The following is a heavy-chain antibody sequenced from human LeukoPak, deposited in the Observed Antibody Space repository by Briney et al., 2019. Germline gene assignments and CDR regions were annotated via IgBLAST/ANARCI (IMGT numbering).Heavy chain of an antibody. CDR2: IYYSGST. V-gene: IGHV4-59*01. J-gene: IGHJ4*02. CDR1: GDSITSYY. D-gene: IGHD2-2*01. Sequence: SETLSLTCTVSGDSITSYYWSWIRQPPGKGLEWIGYIYYSGSTNYNPSLKSRVTISVDTSKNQFSLKLSSVTAADTAVYYCARGGRYCSSTSCYHVPDYWGQGTLVIVSS. CDR3: ARGGRYCSSTSCYHVPDY.